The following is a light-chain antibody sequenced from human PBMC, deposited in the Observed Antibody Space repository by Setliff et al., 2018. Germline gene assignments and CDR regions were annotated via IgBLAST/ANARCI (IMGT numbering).Light chain of an antibody. CDR2: EVS. CDR3: SSYAGSNNFPYV. CDR1: SSDVGGYNY. J-gene: IGLJ1*01. V-gene: IGLV2-8*01. Sequence: QSALTQPPSASGSPGQSVTISCTGTSSDVGGYNYVSWYQQHPGKAPKLMIYEVSKRPSGVPDRFSGSKSGNTASLTVSGPQAEDEADYYCSSYAGSNNFPYVFGTGTKGTVL.